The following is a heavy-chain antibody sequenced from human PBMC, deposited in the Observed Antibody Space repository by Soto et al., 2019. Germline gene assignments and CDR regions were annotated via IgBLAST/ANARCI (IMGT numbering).Heavy chain of an antibody. CDR3: ARVYYGSGGPSGGMDV. Sequence: ASVKVSCKASGYTFTSYDINWVRQATGQGLEWMGWMNPNSGNTGHAQKFQGRVTMTRNTSIGTAYMELSSLRSEDTAVYYCARVYYGSGGPSGGMDVWGQGTTVTVSS. D-gene: IGHD3-10*01. CDR2: MNPNSGNT. J-gene: IGHJ6*02. CDR1: GYTFTSYD. V-gene: IGHV1-8*01.